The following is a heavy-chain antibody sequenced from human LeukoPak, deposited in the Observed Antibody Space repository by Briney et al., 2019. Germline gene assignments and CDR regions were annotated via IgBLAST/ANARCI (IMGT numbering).Heavy chain of an antibody. CDR2: INSNSGGT. Sequence: ASVKVSCNASGYTFTSYYMRWVRQAPGQGLEWMGWINSNSGGTNYAQTFQSRVTMSGDTSMSQAYMELSTVTSADTAVYFCAREKKWDFEHWGQGTLVTVSS. CDR1: GYTFTSYY. CDR3: AREKKWDFEH. V-gene: IGHV1-2*02. D-gene: IGHD1-26*01. J-gene: IGHJ1*01.